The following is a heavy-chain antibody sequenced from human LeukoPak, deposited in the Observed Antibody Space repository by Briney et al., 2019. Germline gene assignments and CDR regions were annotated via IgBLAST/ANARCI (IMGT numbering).Heavy chain of an antibody. CDR2: IYYSGST. CDR1: GFTFSDYN. CDR3: ARDGGILHYYDPNHGAFDI. D-gene: IGHD3-22*01. V-gene: IGHV4-38-2*02. J-gene: IGHJ3*02. Sequence: PGGSLRLSCAASGFTFSDYNMRWIRQPPGKGLEWIGSIYYSGSTYYNPSLKSRVTISVDTSKNQFSPKLSSVTAADTAVYYCARDGGILHYYDPNHGAFDIWGQGTMVTVSS.